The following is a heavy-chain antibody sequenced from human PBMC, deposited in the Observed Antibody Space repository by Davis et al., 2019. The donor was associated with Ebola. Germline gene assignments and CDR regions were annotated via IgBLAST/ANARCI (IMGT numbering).Heavy chain of an antibody. J-gene: IGHJ6*04. CDR2: INPHNGNT. CDR1: GYTFTNYG. D-gene: IGHD3-3*01. V-gene: IGHV1-18*04. CDR3: ARDVLRGHYYYGMDV. Sequence: AASVKVSCKASGYTFTNYGITWVRQAPGQGLEWMGWINPHNGNTNYAQNVQGRVTMTTDTSTTTAYMEVGSLRSDDTAVYYCARDVLRGHYYYGMDVWGKGTTVTVSS.